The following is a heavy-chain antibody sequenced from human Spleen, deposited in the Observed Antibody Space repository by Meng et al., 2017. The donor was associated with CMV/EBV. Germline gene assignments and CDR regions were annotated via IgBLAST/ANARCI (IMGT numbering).Heavy chain of an antibody. Sequence: WVRQAPGQGLEWMGWINNNSGGTKYAQKFQGRVTMTRDTSITTAHMGLSRVRSDDTAVYYCARAAYYYDSSGYPRFSSFDYWGQGTLVTVSS. CDR2: INNNSGGT. CDR3: ARAAYYYDSSGYPRFSSFDY. D-gene: IGHD3-22*01. V-gene: IGHV1-2*02. J-gene: IGHJ4*02.